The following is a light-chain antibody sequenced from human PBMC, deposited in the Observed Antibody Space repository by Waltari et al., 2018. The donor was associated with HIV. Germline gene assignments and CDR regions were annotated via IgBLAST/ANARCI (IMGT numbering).Light chain of an antibody. CDR1: QGVTNY. Sequence: EIVLTQSPATLSLSPGERATLSCRASQGVTNYLAWYQQKPGQAPRLLIYDASNRATGIPARFRGSGSGTDCTLAISNLEPEDFVVYYCQQRSDWPITFGQGTRLEIK. J-gene: IGKJ5*01. V-gene: IGKV3-11*01. CDR3: QQRSDWPIT. CDR2: DAS.